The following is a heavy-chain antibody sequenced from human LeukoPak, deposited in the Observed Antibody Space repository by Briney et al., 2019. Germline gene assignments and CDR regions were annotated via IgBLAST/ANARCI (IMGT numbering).Heavy chain of an antibody. CDR3: ARDYCSGGSCNWFDP. Sequence: SSETLSLTCTVSGGSISSYYWSWIRQPPGKGLEWIGYIYYSGSTNYNPSLKSRVTISVDTSKNQFSLKLSSVTAADTAVYYCARDYCSGGSCNWFDPWGQGTLVTVSS. CDR2: IYYSGST. V-gene: IGHV4-59*01. D-gene: IGHD2-15*01. CDR1: GGSISSYY. J-gene: IGHJ5*02.